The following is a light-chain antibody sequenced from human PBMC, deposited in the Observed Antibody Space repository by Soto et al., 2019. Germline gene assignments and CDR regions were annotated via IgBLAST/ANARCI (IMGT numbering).Light chain of an antibody. V-gene: IGKV3-15*01. CDR3: QQYNSYSPT. CDR1: QSVGSN. CDR2: GAS. J-gene: IGKJ1*01. Sequence: EVVLTQSPATLSVSPGAGATLSCRASQSVGSNLAWYQQKPGQTPRVLIYGASTRAIGIPARFSGSGFGTEFTLTISGLQPGDSATYYCQQYNSYSPTFGQGTKVDIK.